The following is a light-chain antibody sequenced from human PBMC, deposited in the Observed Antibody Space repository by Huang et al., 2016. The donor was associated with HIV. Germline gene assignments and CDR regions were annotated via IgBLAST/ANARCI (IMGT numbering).Light chain of an antibody. CDR3: QQRRNW. Sequence: EIVLTQSPATLSLSPGERATLSCRASQSVSSYLAWYQQKPGQAPRLLIYDASNRATGSPARFSGSGSGTDFTLTISSLEPEDFAVYYCQQRRNWFGPGTKVDIK. CDR2: DAS. CDR1: QSVSSY. V-gene: IGKV3-11*01. J-gene: IGKJ3*01.